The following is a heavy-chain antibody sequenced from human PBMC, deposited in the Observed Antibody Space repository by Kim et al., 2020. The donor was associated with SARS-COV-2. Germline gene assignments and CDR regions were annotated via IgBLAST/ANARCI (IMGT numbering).Heavy chain of an antibody. J-gene: IGHJ1*01. CDR3: ARSLAYSYSIMDAQ. CDR1: GFTLTSYA. Sequence: GGSLRLSCTVSGFTLTSYAMNWVRQAPGKGLEWVSAISGTGVDTFYADSVKGRFTISRDKYKNILFLEMNNLRVEDTAMYYCARSLAYSYSIMDAQWGQG. D-gene: IGHD1-26*01. CDR2: ISGTGVDT. V-gene: IGHV3-23*01.